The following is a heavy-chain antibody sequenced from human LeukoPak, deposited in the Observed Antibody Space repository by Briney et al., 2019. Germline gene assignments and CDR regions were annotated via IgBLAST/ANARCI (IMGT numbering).Heavy chain of an antibody. Sequence: GGSLRLSCAASGFTFGNYAMGWVRQAPGKGLEWVSTISGSGDSTYYADSVKGRFTISRDNSKNTVYLHMNSLRGEDTTVYYCAKALGVTSTPLDYWGQGTLVPVSS. CDR3: AKALGVTSTPLDY. V-gene: IGHV3-23*01. CDR1: GFTFGNYA. CDR2: ISGSGDST. J-gene: IGHJ4*02. D-gene: IGHD2-21*02.